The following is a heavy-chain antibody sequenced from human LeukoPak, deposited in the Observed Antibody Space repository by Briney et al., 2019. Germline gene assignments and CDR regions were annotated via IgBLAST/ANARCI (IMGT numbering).Heavy chain of an antibody. CDR3: AKRIAATSFDY. V-gene: IGHV3-23*01. Sequence: GGSLRLSCAASGFPFSNYAMSWVRQAPGKGLEWVSTISGNGGRTYYADSVKGRFTISRDNSKNTVYLQMSSLSVEDTAVYYCAKRIAATSFDYWGQGTLVTVSS. CDR1: GFPFSNYA. D-gene: IGHD6-13*01. J-gene: IGHJ4*02. CDR2: ISGNGGRT.